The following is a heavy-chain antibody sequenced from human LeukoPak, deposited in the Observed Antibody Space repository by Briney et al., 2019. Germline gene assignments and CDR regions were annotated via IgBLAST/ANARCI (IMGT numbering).Heavy chain of an antibody. CDR3: AKGWYVVPAAIS. J-gene: IGHJ4*02. V-gene: IGHV3-74*01. CDR2: INEDGSTT. Sequence: GGSLRPSCAASGFTFSSNWMHWVRQAPGKGLVWVSRINEDGSTTNYADSVKGRFTISRDNSKNTLYLQMNSLRAEDTAVYYCAKGWYVVPAAISWGQGTLVTVSS. D-gene: IGHD2-2*02. CDR1: GFTFSSNW.